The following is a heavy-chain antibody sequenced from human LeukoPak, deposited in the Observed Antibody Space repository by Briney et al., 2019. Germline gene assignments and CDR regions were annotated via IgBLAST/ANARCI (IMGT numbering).Heavy chain of an antibody. CDR1: GYTFSTYG. D-gene: IGHD1-1*01. CDR3: ARDLSSGGWTLEFDY. V-gene: IGHV1-18*01. J-gene: IGHJ4*02. CDR2: TSGHTGNT. Sequence: ASVKVSCKTSGYTFSTYGVTWVRQAPGQGFQWMGWTSGHTGNTKYAENFQGRISLTTDTSATTTYMELRSLTSDDTAVYYCARDLSSGGWTLEFDYWGQGSLVTVAS.